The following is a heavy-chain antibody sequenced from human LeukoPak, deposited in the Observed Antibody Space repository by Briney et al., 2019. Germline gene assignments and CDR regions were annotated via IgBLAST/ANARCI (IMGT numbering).Heavy chain of an antibody. V-gene: IGHV4-34*01. CDR1: GGSFSGYY. Sequence: SSETLSLTCAVYGGSFSGYYWSWIRQPPGKGLEWIGEINHSGSTNYNPSLKSRVTISVDKSKTQFSLKLSSVTAADTAVYYCARETSQKGAHYMDVWGKGTTVTISS. CDR3: ARETSQKGAHYMDV. D-gene: IGHD3-16*01. CDR2: INHSGST. J-gene: IGHJ6*03.